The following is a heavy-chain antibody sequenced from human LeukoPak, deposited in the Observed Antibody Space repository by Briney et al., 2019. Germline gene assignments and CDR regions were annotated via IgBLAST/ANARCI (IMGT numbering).Heavy chain of an antibody. V-gene: IGHV3-30-3*01. CDR2: ISYDGSNK. Sequence: PGGSLRLSCAASGFTFSNYAMHWVRQAPGKGLEWVAVISYDGSNKYYADSVKGRFTISRDNSKNTPYLQVNSLRAEDTAVYYCARGRFPHYMYYGMDVWGQGTTVTVSS. CDR1: GFTFSNYA. D-gene: IGHD3-3*01. J-gene: IGHJ6*02. CDR3: ARGRFPHYMYYGMDV.